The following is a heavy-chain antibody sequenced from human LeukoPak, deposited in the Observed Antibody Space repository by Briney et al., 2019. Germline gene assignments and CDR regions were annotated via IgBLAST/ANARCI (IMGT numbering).Heavy chain of an antibody. CDR3: ARDGVLSVAGYYYYYGMDV. V-gene: IGHV3-7*03. CDR1: GFTFSSYW. J-gene: IGHJ6*04. Sequence: GGPLRLSCAASGFTFSSYWMSWVRQAPGKGLEWVANIKQDGSEKYYVDSVKGRFTISRDNAKNSLYLQMNSLRAEDTAVYYCARDGVLSVAGYYYYYGMDVWGKGTTVTVSS. CDR2: IKQDGSEK. D-gene: IGHD6-19*01.